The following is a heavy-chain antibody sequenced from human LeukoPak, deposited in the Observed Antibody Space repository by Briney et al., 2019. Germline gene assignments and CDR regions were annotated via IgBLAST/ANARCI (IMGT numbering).Heavy chain of an antibody. CDR3: ARDQGRDSSGWYVY. Sequence: GGSLRLSCAASGSTFSSYGMHWVRQAPGKGLEWVAVIWYDGSNKYYADSVKGRFTISRDNSKNTLYLQMNSLRAEDTAVYYCARDQGRDSSGWYVYWGQGTLVTVSS. J-gene: IGHJ4*02. D-gene: IGHD6-19*01. V-gene: IGHV3-33*01. CDR1: GSTFSSYG. CDR2: IWYDGSNK.